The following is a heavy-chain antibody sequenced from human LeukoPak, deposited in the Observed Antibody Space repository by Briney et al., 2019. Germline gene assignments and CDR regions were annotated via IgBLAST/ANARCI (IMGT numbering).Heavy chain of an antibody. CDR3: ARLLDNYGSGDPGTFEV. CDR2: VSYTGRT. Sequence: PLQTLSLTCTVSGGALSVLYWSWIRRPPRKRLECIVYVSYTGRTKYNPSLQSLVTISKDTCQSQFSLKMRSVTSADTSVYSCARLLDNYGSGDPGTFEVWGQGTTVIVSS. D-gene: IGHD2-15*01. CDR1: GGALSVLY. V-gene: IGHV4-59*11. J-gene: IGHJ3*01.